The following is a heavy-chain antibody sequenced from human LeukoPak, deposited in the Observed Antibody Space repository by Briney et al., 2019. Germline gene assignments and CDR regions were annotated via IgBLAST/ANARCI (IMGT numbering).Heavy chain of an antibody. CDR1: GFTFSSYW. Sequence: GGSLRLSCAASGFTFSSYWMHWVRQAPGKGLVWVSRINSDGSSTSYADSVKGRFTISRDNAKNTLYLQMNSLRAEDTAVYYCAGPYPGVLDVFDIWGQGTMVTVSS. CDR2: INSDGSST. CDR3: AGPYPGVLDVFDI. V-gene: IGHV3-74*01. D-gene: IGHD3-16*01. J-gene: IGHJ3*02.